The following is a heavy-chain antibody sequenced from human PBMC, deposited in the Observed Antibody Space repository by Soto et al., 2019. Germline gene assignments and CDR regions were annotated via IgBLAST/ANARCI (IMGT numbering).Heavy chain of an antibody. J-gene: IGHJ6*02. CDR3: ARVPPSCYAMDV. CDR2: IWYDGSNK. V-gene: IGHV3-33*01. CDR1: GFIFSSYG. Sequence: QVQLVESGGGVVQPGGSLRLSCAASGFIFSSYGMHWVRQAPGKGLEWVAVIWYDGSNKYHADSVKGRFTISRDNSKTALYRQTNSLRAEDTAVYYCARVPPSCYAMDVWGQGTTVTVSS.